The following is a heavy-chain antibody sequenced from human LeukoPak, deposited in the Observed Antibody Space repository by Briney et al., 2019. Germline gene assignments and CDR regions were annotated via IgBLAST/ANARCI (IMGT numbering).Heavy chain of an antibody. CDR3: ARTNPVLWDFDL. J-gene: IGHJ2*01. CDR2: IYSGDGT. V-gene: IGHV3-53*04. CDR1: GFTVSSNY. Sequence: GGSLRLSCAASGFTVSSNYMSWVRQASGKGLECVSIIYSGDGTCYADSVKGRFTVSIHSSKNTLYLQMNSLRAEDTAVYYCARTNPVLWDFDLWGRGTLVTVSS.